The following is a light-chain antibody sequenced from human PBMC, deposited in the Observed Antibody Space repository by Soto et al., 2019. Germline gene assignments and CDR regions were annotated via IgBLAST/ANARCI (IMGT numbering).Light chain of an antibody. CDR3: CSYAGSSNV. J-gene: IGLJ1*01. Sequence: QSALTQPPSASGSPGQSVAISCTGTSSDVGGYNYVSWYQQHPGKAPKLMIYEVNRRPSGVPDRFSGSKSGNTPSLTVSDLQAEDEDDYCGCSYAGSSNVFGPGTKVTVL. CDR1: SSDVGGYNY. CDR2: EVN. V-gene: IGLV2-8*01.